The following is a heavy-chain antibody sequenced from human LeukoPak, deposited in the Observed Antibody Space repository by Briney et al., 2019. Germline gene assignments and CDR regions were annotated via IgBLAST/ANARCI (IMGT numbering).Heavy chain of an antibody. CDR2: VSGGGGST. CDR3: AKGASRVYDNSGYYPFLYDQ. J-gene: IGHJ4*02. D-gene: IGHD3-22*01. CDR1: GFSFSSYA. Sequence: PGGSLRLSCAASGFSFSSYAISWVRQAPGKGLEWVSSVSGGGGSTYYADSVRGRFTISRDNSKNTLYLQMNSLRAEDTAVYYCAKGASRVYDNSGYYPFLYDQWGQGTLVTVSS. V-gene: IGHV3-23*01.